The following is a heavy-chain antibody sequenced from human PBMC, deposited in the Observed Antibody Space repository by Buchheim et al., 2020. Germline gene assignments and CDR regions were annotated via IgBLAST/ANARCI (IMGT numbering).Heavy chain of an antibody. V-gene: IGHV1-2*02. CDR2: ISPSSGGT. CDR3: ARAPSLFWWFDP. Sequence: QVQLVQSGAEVKKPGASVKVSCKASGYTFTGNYVHWVRLAPGQGLEWMGWISPSSGGTKYAQKFQGRVTMTSDTSISTAYMELSRLRSDDTAVYYCARAPSLFWWFDPWGQGTL. J-gene: IGHJ5*02. D-gene: IGHD2-2*01. CDR1: GYTFTGNY.